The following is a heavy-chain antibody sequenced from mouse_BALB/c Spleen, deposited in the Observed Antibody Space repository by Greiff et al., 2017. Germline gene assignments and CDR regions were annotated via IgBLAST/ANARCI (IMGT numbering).Heavy chain of an antibody. CDR3: ARRDYYGSRDAMDY. CDR1: GFTFSSYY. V-gene: IGHV5-6-2*01. Sequence: EVQGVESGGGLVKLGGSLKLSCAASGFTFSSYYMSWVRQTPEKRLELVAAINSNGGSTYYPDTVKGRFTISRDNAKNTLYLQMSSLKSEDTALYYCARRDYYGSRDAMDYWGQGTSVTVSS. J-gene: IGHJ4*01. CDR2: INSNGGST. D-gene: IGHD1-1*01.